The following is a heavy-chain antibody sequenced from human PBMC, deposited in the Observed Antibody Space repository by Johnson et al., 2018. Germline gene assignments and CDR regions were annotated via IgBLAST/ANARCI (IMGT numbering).Heavy chain of an antibody. V-gene: IGHV3-66*01. CDR1: GFTVSSNY. CDR3: AKDPSGYFEYVHH. Sequence: VQLVQSGGGLVQPGGSLRLSCAASGFTVSSNYMSWVRQAPGKGLEWVSVIYSGGSTYYADSVKGRFTISRGNSQNTLYRQMNSLRAEDTAVYYCAKDPSGYFEYVHHWGQGTLVTVSS. D-gene: IGHD3-22*01. CDR2: IYSGGST. J-gene: IGHJ1*01.